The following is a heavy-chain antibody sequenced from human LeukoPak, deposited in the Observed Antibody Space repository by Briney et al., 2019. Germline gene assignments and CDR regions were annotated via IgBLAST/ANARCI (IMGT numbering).Heavy chain of an antibody. CDR3: ARDPDSSSSSGDAFDI. CDR1: GFTFSSYA. Sequence: PGGSLRLSCAASGFTFSSYAMHWVRQAPGKGLEWVAVISYDGSNKYYADSVKGRFTISRDNSKNTLYLQMNSLRAEDTAVYYCARDPDSSSSSGDAFDIWGQGTMVTVSS. J-gene: IGHJ3*02. V-gene: IGHV3-30-3*01. CDR2: ISYDGSNK. D-gene: IGHD6-6*01.